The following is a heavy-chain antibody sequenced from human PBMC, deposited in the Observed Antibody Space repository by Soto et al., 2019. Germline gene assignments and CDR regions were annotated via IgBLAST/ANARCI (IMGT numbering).Heavy chain of an antibody. CDR3: SDDPGYLHDY. V-gene: IGHV6-1*01. Sequence: PPQTLSLTCVISGNSVSIYSGAWNWIRQSPSRGLEWLGRTYYRSKWYYDYAESVKSRIIISVDTSKNQFSLQLNSVTPEDAAVYYCSDDPGYLHDYWGQGTQVTVSA. CDR1: GNSVSIYSGA. D-gene: IGHD2-15*01. J-gene: IGHJ4*02. CDR2: TYYRSKWYY.